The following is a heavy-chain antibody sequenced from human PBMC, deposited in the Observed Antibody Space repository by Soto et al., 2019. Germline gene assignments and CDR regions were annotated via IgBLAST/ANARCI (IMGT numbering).Heavy chain of an antibody. CDR1: GASISYGGYS. D-gene: IGHD1-26*01. J-gene: IGHJ4*02. V-gene: IGHV4-30-2*01. CDR2: INHLETT. CDR3: ARGGGSDSFDY. Sequence: SETLSLTCTVSGASISYGGYSWSWIRQTPGKGLEWIGYINHLETTFYNPSFESRLTLSIDRAKNQFSLNLNSMSAADRAVYFCARGGGSDSFDYWGQGILVTVSS.